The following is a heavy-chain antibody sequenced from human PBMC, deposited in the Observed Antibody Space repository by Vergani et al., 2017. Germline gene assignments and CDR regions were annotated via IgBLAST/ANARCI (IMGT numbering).Heavy chain of an antibody. V-gene: IGHV3-23*01. J-gene: IGHJ3*01. CDR1: GFTLSNYA. CDR2: ISGSGGST. CDR3: AKGLASAGYCAFDV. D-gene: IGHD6-13*01. Sequence: EVQLLESGGGLVQPGGSLRLSCAASGFTLSNYAMSWVRQAPGKGLEWVSTISGSGGSTYYADSVKGRFTISRDNSKNTLYLQMNSLRAEDTAVYYCAKGLASAGYCAFDVWGQGTMVIVSS.